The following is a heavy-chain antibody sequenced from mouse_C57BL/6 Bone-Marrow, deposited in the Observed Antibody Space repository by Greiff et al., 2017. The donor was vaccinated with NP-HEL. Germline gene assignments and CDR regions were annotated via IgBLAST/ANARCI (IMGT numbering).Heavy chain of an antibody. CDR1: GFTFSSYG. J-gene: IGHJ1*03. D-gene: IGHD2-3*01. Sequence: EVKLQESGGDLVKPGGSLKLSCAASGFTFSSYGMSWVRQTPDKRLEWVATISSGGSYTYYPDSVKGRFTISRDNAKNTLYLQRSSLKSEDTAMYDCARYDGYWYFDVWGTGTTVTVSS. V-gene: IGHV5-6*01. CDR2: ISSGGSYT. CDR3: ARYDGYWYFDV.